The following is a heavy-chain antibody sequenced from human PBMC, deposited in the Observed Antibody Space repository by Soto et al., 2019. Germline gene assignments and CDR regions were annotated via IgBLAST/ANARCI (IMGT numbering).Heavy chain of an antibody. CDR1: GYSFTSYW. CDR2: IYPGDSDT. CDR3: ARRVVVPAAIDLSWDYGMDV. V-gene: IGHV5-51*01. D-gene: IGHD2-2*01. J-gene: IGHJ6*02. Sequence: VESLKISCKGSGYSFTSYWIGWVRQMPGKGLKWMGIIYPGDSDTRYSPSFQGQVTISADKSISTAYLQWSSLKASDTAMYYCARRVVVPAAIDLSWDYGMDVWGQGTTVTVSS.